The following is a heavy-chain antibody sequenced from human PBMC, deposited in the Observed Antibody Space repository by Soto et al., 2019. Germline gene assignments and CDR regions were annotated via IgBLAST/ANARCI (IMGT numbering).Heavy chain of an antibody. CDR3: AKDRGASGLWELLIYYYYGMDV. V-gene: IGHV3-30*18. Sequence: PGGSLRLSCAASGFTFSSYGMHWVRQAPGKGLEWVAVISYGGSNKYYADSVKGRFTISRDNSKNTLYLQMNSLRAEDTAVYYCAKDRGASGLWELLIYYYYGMDVWGQGTTVTVSS. CDR1: GFTFSSYG. J-gene: IGHJ6*02. CDR2: ISYGGSNK. D-gene: IGHD1-26*01.